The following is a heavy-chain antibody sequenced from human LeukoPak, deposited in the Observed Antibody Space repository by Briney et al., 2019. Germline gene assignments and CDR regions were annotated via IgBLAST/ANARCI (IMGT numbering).Heavy chain of an antibody. CDR2: ISGSGGST. CDR1: GFTFSSYA. CDR3: ARGSSGWLQNWFDP. J-gene: IGHJ5*02. V-gene: IGHV3-23*01. D-gene: IGHD6-19*01. Sequence: PGGSLRLSCAASGFTFSSYAMSWVRQAPGKGLEWVSAISGSGGSTYYADSVKGRFTISRDNSKNTLYLQMNSLRAEDTAVYYCARGSSGWLQNWFDPWGQGTLVTVSS.